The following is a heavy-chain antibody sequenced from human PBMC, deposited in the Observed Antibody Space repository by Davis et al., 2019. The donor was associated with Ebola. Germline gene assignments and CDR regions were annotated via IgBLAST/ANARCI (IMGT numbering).Heavy chain of an antibody. D-gene: IGHD6-19*01. V-gene: IGHV3-48*04. CDR2: ISSSSSTI. Sequence: GESLKISCAASGFTFSSYSMNWVRQAPGKGLEWVSYISSSSSTIYYADSVKGRFTISRDNAKNSLYLQMNSLRADDTAVYYCARGVRGSSGWSVFYAFDIWGQGTMVTVSS. CDR3: ARGVRGSSGWSVFYAFDI. J-gene: IGHJ3*02. CDR1: GFTFSSYS.